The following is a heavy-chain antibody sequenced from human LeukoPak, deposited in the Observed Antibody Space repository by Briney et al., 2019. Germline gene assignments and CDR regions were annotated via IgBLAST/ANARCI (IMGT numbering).Heavy chain of an antibody. J-gene: IGHJ4*02. CDR2: TSNKANSYTT. CDR1: GFTFSDHY. CDR3: TRLPRY. V-gene: IGHV3-72*01. Sequence: GGSLRLYCAASGFTFSDHYMDWVRQAPGKGLEWVGRTSNKANSYTTEYAASVKGRFTISRDESKNSVYLQMNSLKTEDTAVYYCTRLPRYWGQGTLVTVSS.